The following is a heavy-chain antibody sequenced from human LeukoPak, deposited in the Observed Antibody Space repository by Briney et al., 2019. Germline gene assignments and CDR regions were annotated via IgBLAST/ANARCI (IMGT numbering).Heavy chain of an antibody. CDR1: GFTFSNAW. D-gene: IGHD3-22*01. V-gene: IGHV3-15*01. CDR3: TTDLYYYDSSGYYRFDY. Sequence: PGGSLRLSCAASGFTFSNAWMSWVRQAPGKGLEWVGHIKSKTDGGTTDYAEPVKGRYTISRDDSKNTLYLQMNSLKTEDTAVYYCTTDLYYYDSSGYYRFDYWGQGTLVTVSS. CDR2: IKSKTDGGTT. J-gene: IGHJ4*02.